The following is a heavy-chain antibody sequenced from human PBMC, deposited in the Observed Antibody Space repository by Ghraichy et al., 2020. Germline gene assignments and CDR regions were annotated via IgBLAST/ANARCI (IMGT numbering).Heavy chain of an antibody. CDR2: ISSTSSTI. CDR1: GFTFSSYS. J-gene: IGHJ4*02. V-gene: IGHV3-48*02. CDR3: ARGLYCTNGVCTFDY. D-gene: IGHD2-8*01. Sequence: GESLNISCAASGFTFSSYSMNWVRQAPGKGLEWVSYISSTSSTIYYADSVKGRFTISRDNAKNSLYLQMNSLRDEDTAVYYCARGLYCTNGVCTFDYWGQGTLVTVSS.